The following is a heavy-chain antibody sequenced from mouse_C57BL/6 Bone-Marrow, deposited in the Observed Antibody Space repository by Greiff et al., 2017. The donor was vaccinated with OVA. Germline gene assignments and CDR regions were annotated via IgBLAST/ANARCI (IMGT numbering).Heavy chain of an antibody. Sequence: VQLQQSGAELVRPGTSVKMSCKASGYTFTNYWIGWAKQRPGHGLEWIGDIYPGGGYTNYNEKFKGKATLTADKSSSTAYMQFSSLTSEDSAIYYCARGYDYFFDYWCQGTTLTVSS. CDR2: IYPGGGYT. V-gene: IGHV1-63*01. J-gene: IGHJ2*01. CDR3: ARGYDYFFDY. CDR1: GYTFTNYW. D-gene: IGHD2-4*01.